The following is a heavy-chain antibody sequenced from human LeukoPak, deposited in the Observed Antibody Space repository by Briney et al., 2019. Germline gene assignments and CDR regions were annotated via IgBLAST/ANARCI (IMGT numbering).Heavy chain of an antibody. CDR1: GGSISSSSYY. CDR3: ASADYGDYVRHWFDP. J-gene: IGHJ5*02. V-gene: IGHV4-39*07. Sequence: SETLSLTCTVSGGSISSSSYYWGWIRQPPGKGLEWIGSIYYSGSTYYNPSLKSRVTISVDTSKNQFSLKLSSVTAADTAVYYCASADYGDYVRHWFDPWGQGTLVTVSS. CDR2: IYYSGST. D-gene: IGHD4-17*01.